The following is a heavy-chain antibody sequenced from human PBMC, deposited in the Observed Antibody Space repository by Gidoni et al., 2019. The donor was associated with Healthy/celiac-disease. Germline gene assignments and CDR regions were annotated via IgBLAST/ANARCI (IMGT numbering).Heavy chain of an antibody. CDR1: GCSLSSGGYY. J-gene: IGHJ4*02. CDR2: IYYSGST. D-gene: IGHD6-13*01. Sequence: QVQLQASGPGLVKPSQTLSLTCPVSGCSLSSGGYYWSWIRQHPGKGLEWIGYIYYSGSTYYNPSLKSRVTISVDTSKNQFSLKLSSVTAADTAVYYCARGPGAAAAVDYWGQGTLVTVSS. V-gene: IGHV4-31*03. CDR3: ARGPGAAAAVDY.